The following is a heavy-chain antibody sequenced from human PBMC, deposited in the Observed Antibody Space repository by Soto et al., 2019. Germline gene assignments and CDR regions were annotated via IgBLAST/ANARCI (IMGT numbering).Heavy chain of an antibody. J-gene: IGHJ6*02. Sequence: EVQLLESGGGLVQPGGSLRLSCAASGFTFSSYAMSWVRQAPGKGLEWVSAISGSGGSTYYADSVKGRFTISRDNSKNTLYLQMNSLRAEDTAVYYCAKAWVVGATSYYYYGMDVWGQGTTVTVSS. D-gene: IGHD1-26*01. CDR1: GFTFSSYA. CDR3: AKAWVVGATSYYYYGMDV. V-gene: IGHV3-23*01. CDR2: ISGSGGST.